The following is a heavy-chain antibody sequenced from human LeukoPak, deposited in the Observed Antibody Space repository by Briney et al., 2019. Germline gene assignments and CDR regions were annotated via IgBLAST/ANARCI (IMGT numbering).Heavy chain of an antibody. J-gene: IGHJ4*02. CDR1: GFTLTDYE. D-gene: IGHD3-10*01. CDR2: ISNSGNTI. V-gene: IGHV3-48*03. Sequence: GGSLRLSCAASGFTLTDYEMNWVRQAPGKGLEWISKISNSGNTIYYADSVKGRFTISRDNAKNSLYLQMNSLRAEDTAVYYCARAEWPSLLPQGWGQGTLVTVSS. CDR3: ARAEWPSLLPQG.